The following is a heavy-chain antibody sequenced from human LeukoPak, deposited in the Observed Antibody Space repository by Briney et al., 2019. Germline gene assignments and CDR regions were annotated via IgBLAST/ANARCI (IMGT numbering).Heavy chain of an antibody. CDR1: QFTVSNYV. CDR3: AKDGAANSYWYFDL. V-gene: IGHV3-30*09. D-gene: IGHD4/OR15-4a*01. Sequence: GGSLRLSCAASQFTVSNYVMHWVRQAPGKGREWVAVIAHDGNNKFYSDSVKGRFAISRDNSKTTLYLQMSSLSAEDTAVYFCAKDGAANSYWYFDLWGRGTLVTVSS. CDR2: IAHDGNNK. J-gene: IGHJ2*01.